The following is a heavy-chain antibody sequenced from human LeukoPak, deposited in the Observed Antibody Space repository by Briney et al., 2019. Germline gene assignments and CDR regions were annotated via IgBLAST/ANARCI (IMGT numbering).Heavy chain of an antibody. V-gene: IGHV3-11*04. Sequence: GGSLRLSCAASGFTFSDYYMSWIRQAPGKGLEWVSYISSSGSTIYYADSVKGRFTISRDNAKNSLYLQMNSLRAEDTAVYYCAREPPTMVRGVYDAFDIWGQGTMVTVSS. D-gene: IGHD3-10*01. CDR3: AREPPTMVRGVYDAFDI. CDR2: ISSSGSTI. J-gene: IGHJ3*02. CDR1: GFTFSDYY.